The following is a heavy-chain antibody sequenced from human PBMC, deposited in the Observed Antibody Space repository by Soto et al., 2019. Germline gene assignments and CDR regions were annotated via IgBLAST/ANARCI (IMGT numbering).Heavy chain of an antibody. Sequence: SETPSLTCAVYGGSFSGYYWSWIRQPPGKGLEWIGEINHSGSTNYNPSLKRRVTISVDTSKNQFSLKLSSVTAADTAVYYCARGRPSSGWYGAYYYYGMDVWGQGTTVTVSS. J-gene: IGHJ6*02. CDR3: ARGRPSSGWYGAYYYYGMDV. D-gene: IGHD6-19*01. CDR2: INHSGST. CDR1: GGSFSGYY. V-gene: IGHV4-34*01.